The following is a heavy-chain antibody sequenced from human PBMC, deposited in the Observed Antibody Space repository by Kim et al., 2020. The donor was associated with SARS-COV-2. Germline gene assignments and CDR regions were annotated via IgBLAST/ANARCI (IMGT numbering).Heavy chain of an antibody. CDR1: GFTFSDYY. CDR3: APLIEVQGVIAFDY. J-gene: IGHJ4*02. V-gene: IGHV3-11*01. Sequence: GGSLRLSCAASGFTFSDYYMSWIRQAPGKGLEWVSYISSSGSTIYYADSVKGRFTISRDNAKNSLYLQMNSLRAEDTAVYYCAPLIEVQGVIAFDYWGQGTLVTVSS. D-gene: IGHD3-10*01. CDR2: ISSSGSTI.